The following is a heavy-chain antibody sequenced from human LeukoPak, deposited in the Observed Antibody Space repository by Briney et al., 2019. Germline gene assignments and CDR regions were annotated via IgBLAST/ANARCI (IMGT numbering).Heavy chain of an antibody. CDR1: GYTFTSYG. J-gene: IGHJ6*03. CDR2: ISAYNGNT. V-gene: IGHV1-18*01. Sequence: ASVKVSCKASGYTFTSYGISWVRQAPGQGLEWMGWISAYNGNTNYAQKLQGRVTMTTDTSTSTAYMELRSLRSEDTAVYYCARGRYSYGPYYYMDVWGKGTTVTVSS. D-gene: IGHD5-18*01. CDR3: ARGRYSYGPYYYMDV.